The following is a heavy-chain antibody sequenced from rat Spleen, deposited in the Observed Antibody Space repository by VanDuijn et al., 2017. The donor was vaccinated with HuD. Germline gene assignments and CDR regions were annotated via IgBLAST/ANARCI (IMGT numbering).Heavy chain of an antibody. Sequence: EVQLVESGGGLVQPGRSLKLSCGASGFTFSNFGMHWIRQATTKGLEWVGSISPSGGTTYYRDSVKGRFTFSRDNAKSLLYLQMDSLRSEDTATYYCAALTTEGMRWGQGVMVTVSS. CDR1: GFTFSNFG. CDR3: AALTTEGMR. D-gene: IGHD1-11*01. J-gene: IGHJ2*01. CDR2: ISPSGGTT. V-gene: IGHV5-19*01.